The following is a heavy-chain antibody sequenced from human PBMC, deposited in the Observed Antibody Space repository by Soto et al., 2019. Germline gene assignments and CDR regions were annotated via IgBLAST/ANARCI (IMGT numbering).Heavy chain of an antibody. CDR1: GFTFSSHA. V-gene: IGHV3-23*01. CDR3: AKEIIAAAYAATSAFDL. CDR2: VDGSGGDT. Sequence: GGSLRLSCAASGFTFSSHAMGWLRQAPGTGPEWVAFVDGSGGDTSYADSVKGRFTISRDNSDNSLFLDMNSLRAEDTGRYFCAKEIIAAAYAATSAFDLWGQGTLVTVS. J-gene: IGHJ4*02. D-gene: IGHD2-8*01.